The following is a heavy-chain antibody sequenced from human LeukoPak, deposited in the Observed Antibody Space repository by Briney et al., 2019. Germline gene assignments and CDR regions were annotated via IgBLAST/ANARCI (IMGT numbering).Heavy chain of an antibody. V-gene: IGHV4-59*08. CDR3: ARRNDFDI. J-gene: IGHJ3*02. Sequence: PSDTLSLTCTVSGCSISSYYWNWIRQPPGKGLEWSVYIYDSGITDYNPSLKSRVTISVDSSKNQFPLRLSSVTAADTAVYYCARRNDFDIWGQGTMVTVSS. CDR2: IYDSGIT. CDR1: GCSISSYY.